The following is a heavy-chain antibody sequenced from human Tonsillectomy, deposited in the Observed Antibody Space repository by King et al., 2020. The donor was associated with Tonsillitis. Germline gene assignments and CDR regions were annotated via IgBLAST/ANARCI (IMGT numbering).Heavy chain of an antibody. Sequence: VQLVESGGGLVQPGRSLRLSCAVSGFTFDDYAMHWVRQAPGKGLEWVSASNWNSGSIGYSDSVKGRFTISRDNAKNSLYSEMRSLRPEDTALYYCAKDFWNDLDYDYGMDVWGQGTTVTVSS. J-gene: IGHJ6*02. CDR1: GFTFDDYA. CDR2: SNWNSGSI. CDR3: AKDFWNDLDYDYGMDV. D-gene: IGHD1-1*01. V-gene: IGHV3-9*01.